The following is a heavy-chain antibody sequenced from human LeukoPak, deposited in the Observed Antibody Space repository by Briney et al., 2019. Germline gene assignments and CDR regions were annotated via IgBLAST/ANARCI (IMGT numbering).Heavy chain of an antibody. CDR2: ISASGGHT. CDR1: GYTFTGYY. CDR3: ARVGDNDAFDI. J-gene: IGHJ3*02. D-gene: IGHD4-17*01. Sequence: SCKASGYTFTGYYMHWVRQAPGKGLEYVSAISASGGHTYYANSVKGRFTISRDNSKNTLYLQMGSLRAEDMAVYYCARVGDNDAFDIWGQGTMVTVSP. V-gene: IGHV3-64*01.